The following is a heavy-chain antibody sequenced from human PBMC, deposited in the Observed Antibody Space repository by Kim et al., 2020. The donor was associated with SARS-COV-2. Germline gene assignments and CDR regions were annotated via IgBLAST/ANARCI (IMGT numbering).Heavy chain of an antibody. Sequence: QKFQGRVTITRETSASTAYMELSSLTSEDTAVFYCARGGYTSGWYDWFDPWGQGTLVTVSS. D-gene: IGHD6-19*01. J-gene: IGHJ5*02. V-gene: IGHV1-3*01. CDR3: ARGGYTSGWYDWFDP.